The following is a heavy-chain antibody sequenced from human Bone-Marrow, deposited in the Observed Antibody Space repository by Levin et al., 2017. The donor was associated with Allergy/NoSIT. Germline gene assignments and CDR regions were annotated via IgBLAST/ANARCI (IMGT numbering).Heavy chain of an antibody. Sequence: GGSLRLYCEGSGFTFSSYSISWVRQAPGKGLEWVAHISSWSDYIYYAYSVKGRFTVSRDNSKNMLFLQMNSLRADDTAVYYCARDRMRDYHGMDVWGQGTTVTVSS. V-gene: IGHV3-21*01. CDR3: ARDRMRDYHGMDV. J-gene: IGHJ6*02. CDR2: ISSWSDYI. CDR1: GFTFSSYS. D-gene: IGHD2-15*01.